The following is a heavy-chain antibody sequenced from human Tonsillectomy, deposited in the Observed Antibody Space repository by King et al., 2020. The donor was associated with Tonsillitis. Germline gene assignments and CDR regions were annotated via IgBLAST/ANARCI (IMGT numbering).Heavy chain of an antibody. D-gene: IGHD5-18*01. CDR2: IYYSGST. CDR3: ARRGYSSTIYFDY. Sequence: LQLQESGPGLVKPSETLSLTCTVSGGSISSSSYYWGWIRQPPGKGLEWIGSIYYSGSTYYNPSLKSRVTISVDTSKNQFSLKLSSVTAADTAVYYCARRGYSSTIYFDYWGQGTLVTVSS. V-gene: IGHV4-39*01. J-gene: IGHJ4*02. CDR1: GGSISSSSYY.